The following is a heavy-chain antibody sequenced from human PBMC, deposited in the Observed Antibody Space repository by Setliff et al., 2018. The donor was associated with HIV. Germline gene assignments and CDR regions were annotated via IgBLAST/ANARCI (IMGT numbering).Heavy chain of an antibody. V-gene: IGHV4-34*01. CDR1: DGSFSGYY. CDR2: ISHSGSP. CDR3: ARVRFFDRIGYFARPYYFLDS. J-gene: IGHJ4*02. Sequence: SETLSLTCAVNDGSFSGYYWTWIRQPPGKGLEWIGEISHSGSPNYNPSLKSRVTMSRDTSKNQLSLSLSSVTAADTAVYYCARVRFFDRIGYFARPYYFLDSWGQGTQVTVSS. D-gene: IGHD3-22*01.